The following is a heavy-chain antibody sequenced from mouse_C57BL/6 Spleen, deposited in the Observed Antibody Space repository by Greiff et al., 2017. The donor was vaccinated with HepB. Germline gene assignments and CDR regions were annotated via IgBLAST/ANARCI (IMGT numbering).Heavy chain of an antibody. CDR1: GYTFTSYG. Sequence: QVQLQQSGAELARPGASVKLSCKASGYTFTSYGISWVKQRTGQGLEWIGEIYPRSGNTYYNEKFKGKATLTADKSSSTAYMELRSLTSEDSAVYFCARSRYGPPWYFDVWGTGTTVTVSS. D-gene: IGHD2-10*02. V-gene: IGHV1-81*01. J-gene: IGHJ1*03. CDR3: ARSRYGPPWYFDV. CDR2: IYPRSGNT.